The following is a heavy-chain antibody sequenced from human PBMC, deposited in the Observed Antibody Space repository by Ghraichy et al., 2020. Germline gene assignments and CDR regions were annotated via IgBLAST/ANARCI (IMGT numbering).Heavy chain of an antibody. Sequence: SETLSLTCAVYGGSFSGYYWSWIRQPPGKGLEWIGEINHSGSTNYNPSLKSRVTISVDTSKNQFSLKLSSVTAADTAVYYCARVRRRDSSPRHQGWFDPWGQGTLVTVSS. CDR1: GGSFSGYY. D-gene: IGHD6-13*01. V-gene: IGHV4-34*01. CDR3: ARVRRRDSSPRHQGWFDP. J-gene: IGHJ5*02. CDR2: INHSGST.